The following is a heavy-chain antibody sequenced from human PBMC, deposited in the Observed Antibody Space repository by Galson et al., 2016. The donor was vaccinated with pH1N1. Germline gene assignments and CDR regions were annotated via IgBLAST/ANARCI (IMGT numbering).Heavy chain of an antibody. D-gene: IGHD2-21*01. CDR1: GFTFSNYW. CDR2: IKEDGSQT. Sequence: SLRLSCAASGFTFSNYWMHWVRQVPGKGLEWVANIKEDGSQTYYVDSVKGRFTISRDNAENSLYLQMNNLRAEDTAVYYCARNRWGWLNDHGAFDIWGQGTMVTVSS. CDR3: ARNRWGWLNDHGAFDI. J-gene: IGHJ3*02. V-gene: IGHV3-7*03.